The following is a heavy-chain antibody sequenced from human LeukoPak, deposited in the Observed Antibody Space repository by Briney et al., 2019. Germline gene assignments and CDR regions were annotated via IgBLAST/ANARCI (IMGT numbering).Heavy chain of an antibody. Sequence: GGSLRLSCAASEFSVGSNYMTWVRQAPGKGLEWVSLIYSGGSTYYADSVKGRFTISRDNSKNTLYLQMNSLRAEDTAVYYCARSLHERQVPRYFDSWGQGTLVTVSS. CDR1: EFSVGSNY. CDR3: ARSLHERQVPRYFDS. CDR2: IYSGGST. D-gene: IGHD4-11*01. J-gene: IGHJ4*02. V-gene: IGHV3-66*01.